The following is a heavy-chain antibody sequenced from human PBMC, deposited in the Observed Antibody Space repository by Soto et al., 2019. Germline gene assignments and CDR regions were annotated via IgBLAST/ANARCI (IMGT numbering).Heavy chain of an antibody. Sequence: PGGSLRLSCAASGFTFRSYGMHWVRQAPGKGLEWVAVLSYDGGNKYYADSVKGRFTISRDNAQNSVSLQMDSLRAEDTAVYYCAKDTGVATIGYYYYYGMDVWGQGTTVTVSS. CDR3: AKDTGVATIGYYYYYGMDV. CDR2: LSYDGGNK. J-gene: IGHJ6*02. D-gene: IGHD5-12*01. CDR1: GFTFRSYG. V-gene: IGHV3-30*18.